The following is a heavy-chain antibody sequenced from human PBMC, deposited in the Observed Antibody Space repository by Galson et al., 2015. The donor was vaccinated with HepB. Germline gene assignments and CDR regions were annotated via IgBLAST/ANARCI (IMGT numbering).Heavy chain of an antibody. Sequence: SLRLSCAASGLTVSSNCMSWVRQAPGKGLEWVSSTYSGGITSYAYSVKGRCTVPRDNSKNTLYLQMNSLRDDDTAVYYCAKGIPGTSSWSIYGLDVWGQGTTVTVSS. CDR3: AKGIPGTSSWSIYGLDV. CDR2: TYSGGIT. D-gene: IGHD6-13*01. CDR1: GLTVSSNC. J-gene: IGHJ6*02. V-gene: IGHV3-53*01.